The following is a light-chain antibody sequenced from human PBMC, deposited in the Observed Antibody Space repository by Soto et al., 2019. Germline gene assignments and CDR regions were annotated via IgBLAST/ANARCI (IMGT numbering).Light chain of an antibody. CDR3: QQADTFPIT. J-gene: IGKJ5*01. CDR2: AAS. Sequence: DIQMTHSPYSVSASVGDRVTISCQASQGISRSLAWYQQKPGKAPKFLIYAASSLQSGVPSRFSGSGFGTDFTLTISSLQPEDSAIYYCQQADTFPITFGQGTRLEIK. CDR1: QGISRS. V-gene: IGKV1D-12*01.